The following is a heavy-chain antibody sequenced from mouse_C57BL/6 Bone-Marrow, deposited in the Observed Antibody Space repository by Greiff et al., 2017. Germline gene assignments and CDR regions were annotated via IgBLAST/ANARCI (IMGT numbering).Heavy chain of an antibody. V-gene: IGHV1-69*01. J-gene: IGHJ3*01. Sequence: QVQLQQPGAELVMPGASVKLSCKASGYTFTSYWMHWVKQRPGQGLEWIGEIDPSDSYPNYNQKFKGKSTLTVDKSSSTAYMQLSSLTSEDSAVYYCARRDDGYYFFAYWGQGTLVTVSA. CDR2: IDPSDSYP. D-gene: IGHD2-3*01. CDR1: GYTFTSYW. CDR3: ARRDDGYYFFAY.